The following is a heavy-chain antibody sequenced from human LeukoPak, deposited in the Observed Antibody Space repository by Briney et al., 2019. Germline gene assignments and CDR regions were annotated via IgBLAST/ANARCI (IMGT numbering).Heavy chain of an antibody. J-gene: IGHJ6*02. D-gene: IGHD2-15*01. CDR3: ARGLGYCSGGSCYADYYYYYYGMGV. V-gene: IGHV3-21*01. Sequence: YIYYADSVKGRFTISRDNAKNSLYLQMNSLRAEDTAVYYCARGLGYCSGGSCYADYYYYYYGMGVWGQGTLVTVSS. CDR2: YI.